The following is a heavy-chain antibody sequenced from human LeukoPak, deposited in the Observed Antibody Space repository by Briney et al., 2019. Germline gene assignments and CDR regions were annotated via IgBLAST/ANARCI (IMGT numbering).Heavy chain of an antibody. V-gene: IGHV4-34*01. CDR1: GGSFSGYY. J-gene: IGHJ4*02. CDR3: ASLEYSSSSLSDY. D-gene: IGHD6-6*01. CDR2: INHSGST. Sequence: PSETLSLTCAVYGGSFSGYYWSWIRQSPGKGLEWIGEINHSGSTNYNPSLKSRVTISVDTSKNQFSLKLSSVTAADTAVYYCASLEYSSSSLSDYWGQGTLVTVSS.